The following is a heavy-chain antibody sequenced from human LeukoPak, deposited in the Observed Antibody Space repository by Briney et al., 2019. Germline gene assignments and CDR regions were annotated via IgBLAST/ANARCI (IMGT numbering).Heavy chain of an antibody. V-gene: IGHV3-74*01. CDR3: ASCVAVPGLPDY. Sequence: GWSLRLSCAASGFTFSSYWMYWVRQAPGKGLVWVSRINSDGSDTSYADSVQGRFTISRDNAKNTLYLQMNSLRAEDTAVYYCASCVAVPGLPDYWGQGTLVTVSS. J-gene: IGHJ4*02. D-gene: IGHD6-19*01. CDR1: GFTFSSYW. CDR2: INSDGSDT.